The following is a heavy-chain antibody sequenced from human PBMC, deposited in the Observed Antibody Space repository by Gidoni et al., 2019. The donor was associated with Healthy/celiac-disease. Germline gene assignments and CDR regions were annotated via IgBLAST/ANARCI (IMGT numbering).Heavy chain of an antibody. V-gene: IGHV1-18*04. CDR1: GYTFTSYG. J-gene: IGHJ6*03. CDR3: ARVAIRYCSGGSCYSAADYMDV. CDR2: ISAYNGNT. Sequence: QVQLVQSGAEVKKPGASVKVSCKASGYTFTSYGISWFRQAPGQGLEWMGWISAYNGNTNYAQKLQGRVTMTTDTSTSTAYMELRSLRSDDTAVYYCARVAIRYCSGGSCYSAADYMDVWGKGTTVTVSS. D-gene: IGHD2-15*01.